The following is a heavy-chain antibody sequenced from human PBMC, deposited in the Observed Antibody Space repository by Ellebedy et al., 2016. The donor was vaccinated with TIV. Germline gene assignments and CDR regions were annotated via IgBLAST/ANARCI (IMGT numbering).Heavy chain of an antibody. V-gene: IGHV3-49*03. CDR3: TREVSMTTVTN. J-gene: IGHJ4*02. CDR1: GFAVGNEY. CDR2: IRSKASGGTT. D-gene: IGHD4-17*01. Sequence: GGSLRLXXTASGFAVGNEYMNWFRQAPGKGLEWVGFIRSKASGGTTDYDASVKGRFTISRDESKNIAYLQMSSLKTEDTAMYYCTREVSMTTVTNWGQGTLVTVSS.